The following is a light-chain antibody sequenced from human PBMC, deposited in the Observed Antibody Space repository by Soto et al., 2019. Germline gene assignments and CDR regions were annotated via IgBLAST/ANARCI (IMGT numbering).Light chain of an antibody. V-gene: IGLV2-14*01. J-gene: IGLJ3*02. CDR3: SSYTSSSTRWL. CDR1: SSDVGGYNY. Sequence: QSALTQPASVSGSPGQSITISCTGTSSDVGGYNYVSWYQQHPGKAPKLMIYDVSNRPSGVSNRFSGSKSGNTASLTISGXXXXXXADYYCSSYTSSSTRWLFGGGTKLTVL. CDR2: DVS.